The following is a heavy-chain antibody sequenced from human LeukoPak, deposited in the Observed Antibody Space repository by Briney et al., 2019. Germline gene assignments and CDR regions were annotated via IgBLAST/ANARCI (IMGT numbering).Heavy chain of an antibody. CDR2: ISSRGSSI. V-gene: IGHV3-48*01. J-gene: IGHJ6*03. CDR1: GFIFSSYS. D-gene: IGHD6-19*01. CDR3: ARDRGSTYSSGWYHYYYYMDV. Sequence: GGSLRLSCAASGFIFSSYSTNWVRQAPGKGLELVSYISSRGSSIYYADSVKGRFTISRDNAKNSLYLQLNSLRAEDTAVYYCARDRGSTYSSGWYHYYYYMDVWGKGTTVTISS.